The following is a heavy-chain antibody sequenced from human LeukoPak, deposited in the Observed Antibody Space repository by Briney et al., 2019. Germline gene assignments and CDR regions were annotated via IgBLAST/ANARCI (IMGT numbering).Heavy chain of an antibody. CDR3: ASRRSDIVATAYYFDY. CDR1: GGSFSGYY. V-gene: IGHV4-34*01. CDR2: INHSGST. J-gene: IGHJ4*02. D-gene: IGHD5-12*01. Sequence: SETLSLTCAVYGGSFSGYYWSWIRQPPGKGLEWIGEINHSGSTNYNPSLKSRVTISVDTSKNQFSLKLSSVTAADTAVYYCASRRSDIVATAYYFDYWGQGTLVTVSS.